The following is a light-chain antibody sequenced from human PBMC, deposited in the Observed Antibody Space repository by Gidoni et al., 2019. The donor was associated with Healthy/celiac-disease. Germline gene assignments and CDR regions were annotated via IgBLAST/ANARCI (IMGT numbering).Light chain of an antibody. Sequence: EIVLTQSPGTLSLSPGERATLSCRASQSVSSSYLAWYQQKPGQAPRLLLYGASSRATGIPDRFSGSGSGTDFTLTISRLEPEDFAVYYCQQYGSSLGTFGQXTKVEIK. J-gene: IGKJ1*01. CDR2: GAS. CDR3: QQYGSSLGT. V-gene: IGKV3-20*01. CDR1: QSVSSSY.